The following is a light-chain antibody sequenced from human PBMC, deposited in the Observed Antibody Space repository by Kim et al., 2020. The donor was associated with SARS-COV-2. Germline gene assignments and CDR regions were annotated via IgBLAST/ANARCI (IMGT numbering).Light chain of an antibody. CDR3: LQYGSSPYT. Sequence: EIVLTQSPGSLSLSPGERATLSCRASQSIRTNYLAWYLQKPGQAPRLLIHDASIRATGIPDRFSGSGSGTDFALTISRLEPEDFAVYYCLQYGSSPYTFGQGTKLEIK. CDR2: DAS. J-gene: IGKJ2*01. V-gene: IGKV3-20*01. CDR1: QSIRTNY.